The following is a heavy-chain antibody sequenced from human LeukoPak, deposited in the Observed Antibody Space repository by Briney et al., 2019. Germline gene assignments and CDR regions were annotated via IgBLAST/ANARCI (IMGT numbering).Heavy chain of an antibody. J-gene: IGHJ2*01. V-gene: IGHV7-4-1*02. Sequence: GASVNVPCKASGYTFTSYAMHWVRQAPAQGLEWMGWINTNTGHQTYAQGFTGRFVFPLDTSVSTVYLQISSLTAEDTAVYYCARAVYYYDSSGYYRPGKFDLWGRGTLVTVSS. CDR2: INTNTGHQ. D-gene: IGHD3-22*01. CDR3: ARAVYYYDSSGYYRPGKFDL. CDR1: GYTFTSYA.